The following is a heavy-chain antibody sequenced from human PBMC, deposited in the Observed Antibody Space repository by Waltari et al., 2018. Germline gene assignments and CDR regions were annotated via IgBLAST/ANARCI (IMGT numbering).Heavy chain of an antibody. CDR3: ASEHSRGMDV. J-gene: IGHJ6*02. CDR2: IKTNTGNP. Sequence: QVQLVQSGSELKKPGASVKVSCKSSGYTFTSYALNWVRQAPGQGLEWMGWIKTNTGNPTYAQGFTGRLVFSLDTAGSTASLQISSLKAEDTAVYYCASEHSRGMDVWGQGTTVIVSS. V-gene: IGHV7-4-1*02. CDR1: GYTFTSYA.